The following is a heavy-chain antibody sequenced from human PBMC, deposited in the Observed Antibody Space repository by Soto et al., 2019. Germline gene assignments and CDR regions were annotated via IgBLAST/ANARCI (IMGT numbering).Heavy chain of an antibody. CDR1: GGTFSSYA. V-gene: IGHV1-69*01. CDR2: IIPIFGTA. J-gene: IGHJ4*02. Sequence: QVQLVQSVAEVKKPGSSVKVSCKASGGTFSSYAISWVRQAPGQGLEWMGGIIPIFGTANYAQKFQGRVTITADESTSTAYMELSSLRSEDTAVYYCARDQADHNYYDSSGYDYWGQGTLVTVSS. D-gene: IGHD3-22*01. CDR3: ARDQADHNYYDSSGYDY.